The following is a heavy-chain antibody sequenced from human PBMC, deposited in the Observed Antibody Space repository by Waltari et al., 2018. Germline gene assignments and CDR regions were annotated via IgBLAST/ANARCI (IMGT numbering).Heavy chain of an antibody. CDR1: GYTLTELS. CDR2: FDPEDGET. V-gene: IGHV1-24*01. D-gene: IGHD6-13*01. CDR3: ATAMIAAAGTGYYGMDV. Sequence: QVQLVQSGAEVKKPGASVKVSCKVSGYTLTELSMHWVRQAPGKGLEWMGGFDPEDGETIYAQKCQGRVTMTEDTSTDTAYMELSSLRSEDTAVYYCATAMIAAAGTGYYGMDVWGQGTTVTVSS. J-gene: IGHJ6*02.